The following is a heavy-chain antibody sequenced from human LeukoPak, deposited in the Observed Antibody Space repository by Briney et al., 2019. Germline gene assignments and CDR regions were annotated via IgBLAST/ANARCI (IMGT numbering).Heavy chain of an antibody. D-gene: IGHD1-26*01. CDR3: ARVGVGAIDY. CDR1: GGSISSSSNY. Sequence: PSQTLSLTCSVSGGSISSSSNYWGWIRQPPGKGLEWIGSIYYSGSTYYNPSLKSRVTISVDTSKNQFSLKLSSVTAADTAVYYCARVGVGAIDYWGQGTLVTVSS. V-gene: IGHV4-39*01. CDR2: IYYSGST. J-gene: IGHJ4*02.